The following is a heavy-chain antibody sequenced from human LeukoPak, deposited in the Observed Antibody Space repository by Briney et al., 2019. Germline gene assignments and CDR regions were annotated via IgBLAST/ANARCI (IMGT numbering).Heavy chain of an antibody. D-gene: IGHD3/OR15-3a*01. J-gene: IGHJ4*02. V-gene: IGHV3-30*02. CDR1: GFTFSSYG. CDR2: IRYDGSNK. Sequence: PGGSLRLSCAASGFTFSSYGMHWVRQAPGKGLEWVAFIRYDGSNKYYADSVKGRFTISRDNSKNTLYLQMNSPRAEDTAVYYCAKDGSRLEGLPIDYWGQGTLVTVSS. CDR3: AKDGSRLEGLPIDY.